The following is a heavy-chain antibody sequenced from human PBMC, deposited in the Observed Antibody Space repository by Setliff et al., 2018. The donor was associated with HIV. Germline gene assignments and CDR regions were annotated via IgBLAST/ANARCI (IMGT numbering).Heavy chain of an antibody. J-gene: IGHJ3*02. V-gene: IGHV4-38-2*01. CDR2: IYHSGTT. CDR3: ARSKYSSGWYSDRDAFDI. Sequence: TSETLSLTCDVSGSYISNSYYWGWVRQPPGKGLEWIGSIYHSGTTYYNPSLKSRVTISVATSKIQFSLKLTSVTAADTALYYCARSKYSSGWYSDRDAFDIWGQGTMVTVSS. CDR1: GSYISNSYY. D-gene: IGHD6-19*01.